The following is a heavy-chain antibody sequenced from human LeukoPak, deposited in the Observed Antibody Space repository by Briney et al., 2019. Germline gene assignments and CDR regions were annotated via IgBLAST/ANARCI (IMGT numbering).Heavy chain of an antibody. CDR2: ISAYNSNT. J-gene: IGHJ5*02. CDR3: ARAHPYNWFDP. CDR1: GYTFTSYG. Sequence: GASVKVSCKASGYTFTSYGISWVRQAPGQGLEWMGWISAYNSNTNYAQKLQGRVTMTTDTSTSTAYMELRSLRSDATAVYYCARAHPYNWFDPWGQGTLVTVSS. V-gene: IGHV1-18*01.